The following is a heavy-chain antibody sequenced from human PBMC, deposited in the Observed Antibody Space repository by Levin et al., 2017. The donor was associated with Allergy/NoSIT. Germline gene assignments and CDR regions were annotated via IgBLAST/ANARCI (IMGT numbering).Heavy chain of an antibody. D-gene: IGHD3-16*02. CDR1: GFTFSSYA. V-gene: IGHV3-64*01. CDR3: ARAAGLRLGELSFDY. J-gene: IGHJ4*02. CDR2: ISSNGGST. Sequence: QAGGSLRLSCAASGFTFSSYAMHWVRQAPGKGLEYVSAISSNGGSTYYANSVKGRFTISRDNSKNTLYLQMGSLRAEDMAVYYCARAAGLRLGELSFDYWGQGTLVTVSS.